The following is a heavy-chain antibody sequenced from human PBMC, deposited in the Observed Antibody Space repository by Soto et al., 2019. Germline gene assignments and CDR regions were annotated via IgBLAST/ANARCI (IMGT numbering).Heavy chain of an antibody. J-gene: IGHJ5*02. D-gene: IGHD4-17*01. CDR3: ARLRYDYGDYLWFDP. Sequence: GESLKISCKGSGYSFTSYWIGWVRQMPGKGLEWMGRIDPSDSYTKYSPSFQGHVTMSADKSISTAYLQWSSLKASDTAMYYCARLRYDYGDYLWFDPWGQGTLVTVSS. CDR1: GYSFTSYW. V-gene: IGHV5-10-1*01. CDR2: IDPSDSYT.